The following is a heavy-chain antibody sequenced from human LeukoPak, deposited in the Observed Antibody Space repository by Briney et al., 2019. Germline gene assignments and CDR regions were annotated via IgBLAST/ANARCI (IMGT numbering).Heavy chain of an antibody. D-gene: IGHD2-15*01. Sequence: GGSLRLSCAASGFTFSSYEMNWVRQAPGKGLEWVSYISSSGSTIYYADSVKGRFTISRDNAKNSLYLQMNSLRAEDRAVYYCTRSDCSGGGCYSVRAFDIWGQGTMVAVSS. CDR3: TRSDCSGGGCYSVRAFDI. J-gene: IGHJ3*02. V-gene: IGHV3-48*03. CDR2: ISSSGSTI. CDR1: GFTFSSYE.